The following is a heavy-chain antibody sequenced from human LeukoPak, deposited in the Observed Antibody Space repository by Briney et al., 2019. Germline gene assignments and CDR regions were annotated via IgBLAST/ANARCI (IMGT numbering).Heavy chain of an antibody. D-gene: IGHD4-11*01. J-gene: IGHJ1*01. Sequence: GGTLRLSCETSGFIFSNCWMTWVRQAPGKGLEWVANIKTDASEKYYADSVKGRFTISRDNAKMSLYLQMNSLRVEDTAVYYCATYSTRNAREFQSWGQGTLVTVSS. CDR2: IKTDASEK. V-gene: IGHV3-7*01. CDR1: GFIFSNCW. CDR3: ATYSTRNAREFQS.